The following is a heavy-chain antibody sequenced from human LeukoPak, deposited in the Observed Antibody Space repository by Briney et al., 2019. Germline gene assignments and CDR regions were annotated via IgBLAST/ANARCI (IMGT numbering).Heavy chain of an antibody. J-gene: IGHJ4*02. CDR2: IIPIFGTA. Sequence: SVKVSCKASGGTFSSYAISWVRQAPGQGLEWMGGIIPIFGTANYAQKFQGRVTITADESTSTAYMELSSLRSEDTALYYCARDDGYKFGKFDYWGQGTLVTVSS. CDR1: GGTFSSYA. D-gene: IGHD5-24*01. CDR3: ARDDGYKFGKFDY. V-gene: IGHV1-69*01.